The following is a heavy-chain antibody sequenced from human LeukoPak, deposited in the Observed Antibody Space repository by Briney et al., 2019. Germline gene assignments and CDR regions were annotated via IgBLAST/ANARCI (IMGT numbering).Heavy chain of an antibody. CDR2: INPNSGGT. Sequence: GASVKVSCKASGYTFTGYYMHWVRQAPGQGLEWMGRINPNSGGTNYAQKFQGRVTMTRDTSISAAYMELSRLRSDDTAVYYCARWYCSSTRCYAGSSGGSSNYYMDVWGKGTTVTVSS. CDR3: ARWYCSSTRCYAGSSGGSSNYYMDV. V-gene: IGHV1-2*06. CDR1: GYTFTGYY. J-gene: IGHJ6*03. D-gene: IGHD2-2*01.